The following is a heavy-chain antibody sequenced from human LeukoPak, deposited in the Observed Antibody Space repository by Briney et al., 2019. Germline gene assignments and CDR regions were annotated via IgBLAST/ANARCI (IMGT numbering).Heavy chain of an antibody. CDR2: IYSGGST. CDR3: ARGLGQLDY. CDR1: GFTFSSNY. V-gene: IGHV3-53*01. D-gene: IGHD3-22*01. J-gene: IGHJ4*02. Sequence: GGSLRLSCAASGFTFSSNYVSWVRQAPGKGLEWVSVIYSGGSTYYADSVKGRFTISRDNSKNTLYLQMNSLRAEDTAVYYCARGLGQLDYWGQGTLVTVSS.